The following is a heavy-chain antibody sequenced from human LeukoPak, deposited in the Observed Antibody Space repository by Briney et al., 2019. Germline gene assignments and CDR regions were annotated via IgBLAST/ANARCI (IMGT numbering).Heavy chain of an antibody. V-gene: IGHV3-30*01. D-gene: IGHD3-3*01. J-gene: IGHJ6*03. CDR2: ISYVGSNK. CDR1: GFTFSSYA. CDR3: ARDPARYYDFWTGYMDV. Sequence: GGSLRLSCAASGFTFSSYAMHWVRQAPGKGLEWVAVISYVGSNKYYADSVKGRFTISRDNSKNTLYLQMNSLRAEDTAVYYCARDPARYYDFWTGYMDVWGKGTTVTVSS.